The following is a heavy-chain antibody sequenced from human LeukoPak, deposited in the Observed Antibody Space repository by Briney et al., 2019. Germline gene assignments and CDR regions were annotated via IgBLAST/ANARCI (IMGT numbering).Heavy chain of an antibody. D-gene: IGHD2-15*01. CDR3: ASTHCSGGSCYPHYFDY. V-gene: IGHV3-33*01. CDR1: GFTFSSYG. J-gene: IGHJ4*02. CDR2: IWYDGSNK. Sequence: SGGSLRLSCAASGFTFSSYGMHWVRQAPGKGLEWVAVIWYDGSNKYYADSVKGRFTISRDNSKNTLYLQMNSLRAEDTAVYYCASTHCSGGSCYPHYFDYWGQGTLVTVSS.